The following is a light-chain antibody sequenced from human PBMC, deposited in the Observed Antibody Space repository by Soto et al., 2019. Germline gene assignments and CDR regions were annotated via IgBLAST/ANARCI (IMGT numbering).Light chain of an antibody. V-gene: IGLV4-69*01. CDR1: SRHTNYA. Sequence: QAVVTQSPSASVSLGASVKLTCSLSSRHTNYAIAWHQVQPEKGPRYLMKINSDGRHIKGDGIPDRFSGSSSGAERYLTISSLRSEDEADYYCLTWGPGIWVFGGGTKLTVL. CDR2: INSDGRH. J-gene: IGLJ3*02. CDR3: LTWGPGIWV.